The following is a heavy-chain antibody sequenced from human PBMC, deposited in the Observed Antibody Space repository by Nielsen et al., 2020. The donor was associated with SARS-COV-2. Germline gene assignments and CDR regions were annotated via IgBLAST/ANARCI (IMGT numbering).Heavy chain of an antibody. J-gene: IGHJ6*02. CDR2: IYYSGST. D-gene: IGHD3-3*01. CDR3: ARGSDDFWSGYYTGHYYYYGMDV. CDR1: GGSISSGGYY. V-gene: IGHV4-31*03. Sequence: LRLSCTVSGGSISSGGYYWSWIRQHPGKGLEWIGYIYYSGSTYYNPSLKSRVTISVDTSKNQFSLKLSSVTAADTAVYYCARGSDDFWSGYYTGHYYYYGMDVWGQGTTVTVSS.